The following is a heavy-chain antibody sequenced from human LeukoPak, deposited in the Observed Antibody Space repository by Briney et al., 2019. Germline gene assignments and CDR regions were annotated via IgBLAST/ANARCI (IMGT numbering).Heavy chain of an antibody. Sequence: GSLRLSCAASGFTFSSYSMNWVRQAPGKGLEWVSSISSSSSYIYYADSVKGRFTISRDNAKNSLYLQMNSLRAEDTAVYPCAKESTVTPGSVNWFDSWGQGTLDTVSS. D-gene: IGHD4-17*01. CDR2: ISSSSSYI. CDR1: GFTFSSYS. CDR3: AKESTVTPGSVNWFDS. V-gene: IGHV3-21*01. J-gene: IGHJ5*01.